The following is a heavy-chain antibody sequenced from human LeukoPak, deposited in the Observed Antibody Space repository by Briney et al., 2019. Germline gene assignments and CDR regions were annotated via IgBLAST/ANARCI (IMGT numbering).Heavy chain of an antibody. CDR3: ARRIFGVVIDAFDI. CDR2: INPNSGGT. CDR1: GYTFTGYY. Sequence: ASVKVSCKASGYTFTGYYMHLVRQAPGQGLEWMGWINPNSGGTNYAQKFQGRVTMTRDTSISTAYMELSRLKSDDTAVFYCARRIFGVVIDAFDIWGQGTMVTVSS. D-gene: IGHD3-3*01. V-gene: IGHV1-2*02. J-gene: IGHJ3*02.